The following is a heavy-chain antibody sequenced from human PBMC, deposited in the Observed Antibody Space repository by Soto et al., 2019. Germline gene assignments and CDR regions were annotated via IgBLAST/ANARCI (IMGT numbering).Heavy chain of an antibody. Sequence: SGPTLVNPTETLTLTCTVSGFSLSNARMGVSWIRQPPGKALEWLAHIFSNDEKSYSTSLKSRLTISKDTSKSQVVLTMTNMDPVDTATYYCARIRRSRTIFGVAPDYWGQGTLVTVSS. D-gene: IGHD3-3*01. CDR1: GFSLSNARMG. CDR3: ARIRRSRTIFGVAPDY. J-gene: IGHJ4*02. V-gene: IGHV2-26*01. CDR2: IFSNDEK.